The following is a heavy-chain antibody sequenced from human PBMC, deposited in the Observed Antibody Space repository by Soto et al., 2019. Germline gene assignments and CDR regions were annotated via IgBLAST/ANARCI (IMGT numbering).Heavy chain of an antibody. J-gene: IGHJ3*02. CDR2: IYHSGST. Sequence: QVQLQESGPGLVKPSGTLSLTCAVSGGSISSSNWWSWVRQPPGKGLEWIGEIYHSGSTNYNPSLKSRVTISVDKSMNQFSLKLSSVTAADTAVYYCARRSSSWYQIDAFDIWGQGTMVTVSS. CDR3: ARRSSSWYQIDAFDI. V-gene: IGHV4-4*02. CDR1: GGSISSSNW. D-gene: IGHD6-13*01.